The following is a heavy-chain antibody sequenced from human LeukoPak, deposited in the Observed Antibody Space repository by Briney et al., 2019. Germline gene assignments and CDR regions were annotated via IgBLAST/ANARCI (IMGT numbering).Heavy chain of an antibody. V-gene: IGHV1-2*04. CDR3: ARTGAMGQKDFDY. CDR1: GYTFTGYY. J-gene: IGHJ4*02. CDR2: NNPNSGGT. D-gene: IGHD5-18*01. Sequence: ASVKVSCKASGYTFTGYYMHWVRQAPGQGLEWMGWNNPNSGGTNYAQKFQGWVTMTRDTSISTAYMELSRLRSDDTAVYYCARTGAMGQKDFDYWGQGTLVTVSS.